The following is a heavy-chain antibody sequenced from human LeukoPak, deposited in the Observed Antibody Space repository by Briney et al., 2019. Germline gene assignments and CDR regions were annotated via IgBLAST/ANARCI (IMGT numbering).Heavy chain of an antibody. V-gene: IGHV1-8*01. Sequence: ASVKVSCKASGYTFTSYDINWVRQATGQGLEWMGWMNPNSGNTGYAQKFQGRVTMTRNTSISTAYMELSSLRSDDTAVYYCARGIAVAGAGRGAFDIWGQGTMVTVSS. CDR1: GYTFTSYD. D-gene: IGHD6-19*01. CDR3: ARGIAVAGAGRGAFDI. J-gene: IGHJ3*02. CDR2: MNPNSGNT.